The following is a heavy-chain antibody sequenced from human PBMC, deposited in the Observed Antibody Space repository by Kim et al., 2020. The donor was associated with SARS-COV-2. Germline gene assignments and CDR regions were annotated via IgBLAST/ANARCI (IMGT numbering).Heavy chain of an antibody. Sequence: ASVKVSCKASGYTFTGYYMHWVRQAPGQGLEWMGWINPNSGGTNYAQKFQGRVTMTRDTSISTAYMELSRLRSDDTAVYYCARDRWELQSIDYWGQGTLVTVSS. J-gene: IGHJ4*02. CDR3: ARDRWELQSIDY. D-gene: IGHD1-26*01. CDR2: INPNSGGT. V-gene: IGHV1-2*02. CDR1: GYTFTGYY.